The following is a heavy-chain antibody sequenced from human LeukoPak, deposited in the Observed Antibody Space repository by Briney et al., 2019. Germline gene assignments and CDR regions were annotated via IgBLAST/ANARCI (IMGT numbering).Heavy chain of an antibody. J-gene: IGHJ4*02. CDR1: GYTFTSYG. CDR3: AREGYDFWSGYYMGVDY. CDR2: ISAYNGNT. V-gene: IGHV1-18*01. Sequence: ASVKDSCKASGYTFTSYGISWVRQAPGQGLEWMGWISAYNGNTNYAQKLQGRVTMTTDTSTSTAYMELRSLRSDDTAVYYCAREGYDFWSGYYMGVDYWGQGTLVTVSS. D-gene: IGHD3-3*01.